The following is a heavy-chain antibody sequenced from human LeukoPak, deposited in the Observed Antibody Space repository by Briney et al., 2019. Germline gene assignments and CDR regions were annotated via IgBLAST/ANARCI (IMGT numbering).Heavy chain of an antibody. CDR2: INHSGST. D-gene: IGHD5-18*01. CDR3: ARVAYSYGLMKAFDI. CDR1: GGSFSGYY. V-gene: IGHV4-34*01. Sequence: PSETLSLTCAVYGGSFSGYYWSWIRQPPGKGLEWIGEINHSGSTNYNPSLKSRVTISVDTSKNQFSLKLSSVTAADAAVYYCARVAYSYGLMKAFDIWGQGTMVTVSS. J-gene: IGHJ3*02.